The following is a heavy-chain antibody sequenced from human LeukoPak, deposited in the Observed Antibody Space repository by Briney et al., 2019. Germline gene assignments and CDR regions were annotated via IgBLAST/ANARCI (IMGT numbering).Heavy chain of an antibody. CDR3: ARDSPAGTSWRSEPTFDY. D-gene: IGHD2-2*01. CDR1: GFSFRSFW. J-gene: IGHJ4*02. CDR2: IKEEGRTT. Sequence: GGSLRLSCAASGFSFRSFWTSWVRQAPGKGLEWVADIKEEGRTTYYVDSVKGRFTISRDNAKNTLYLQMNSLRAEDTAVYYCARDSPAGTSWRSEPTFDYWGQGTLVTVTS. V-gene: IGHV3-7*04.